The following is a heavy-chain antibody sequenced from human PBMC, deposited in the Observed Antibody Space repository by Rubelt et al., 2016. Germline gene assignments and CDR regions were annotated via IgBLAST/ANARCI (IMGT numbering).Heavy chain of an antibody. J-gene: IGHJ4*02. CDR1: GYTFTNYG. D-gene: IGHD4-17*01. CDR3: ARANHGDYEDY. V-gene: IGHV1-3*01. Sequence: QVQLVQSGAEVKKPGASVKVSCKASGYTFTNYGMHWVRQAPGQRLEWMGWIDAGNGDTKYSQKLKDRVSMTRDASANTAYMELSSLRSEDTAVYYCARANHGDYEDYWGQGTLVTVSS. CDR2: IDAGNGDT.